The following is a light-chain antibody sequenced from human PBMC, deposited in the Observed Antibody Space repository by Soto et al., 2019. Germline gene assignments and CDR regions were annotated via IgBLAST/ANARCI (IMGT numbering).Light chain of an antibody. CDR3: QQYKNWPRT. J-gene: IGKJ1*01. V-gene: IGKV3-15*01. CDR2: GAS. CDR1: QSVDIN. Sequence: EIVLTHSPATLSLSPGERVTLSCRASQSVDINLAWYQQKPGQAPRLVIYGASTRATDMPGTFSGSGSGTEFTLTISSLQSEDFGVYYCQQYKNWPRTFGQGTRWIS.